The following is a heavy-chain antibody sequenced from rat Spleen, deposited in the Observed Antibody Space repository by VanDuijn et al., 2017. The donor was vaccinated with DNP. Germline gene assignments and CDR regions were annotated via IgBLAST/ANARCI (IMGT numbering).Heavy chain of an antibody. J-gene: IGHJ3*01. Sequence: EVQLVESGGGLVQPGRSLKLSCAASGFTFSDYYMAWVRQAPTKGLEWVASISPNSDLIYYRDSVEGRFAVSRDNAKSSLYLQMDSLRSEDTATYYCATQGSGGYWGQGTLVTVSS. D-gene: IGHD4-3*01. CDR1: GFTFSDYY. V-gene: IGHV5-20*01. CDR2: ISPNSDLI. CDR3: ATQGSGGY.